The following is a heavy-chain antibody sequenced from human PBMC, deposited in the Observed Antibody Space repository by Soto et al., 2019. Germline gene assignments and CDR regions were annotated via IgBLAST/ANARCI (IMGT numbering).Heavy chain of an antibody. CDR1: GGTFSSYT. J-gene: IGHJ4*02. Sequence: QVQLVQSGAEVKKPGSSVKVSCKASGGTFSSYTISWVRQAPGQGLEWLGRIIPILGIANYAQKFQGRDTITAAQSTSTAYMELSSLRSEDTAVYYCARNTRGQLDPEAHWGQGTLVTVSA. V-gene: IGHV1-69*02. CDR2: IIPILGIA. CDR3: ARNTRGQLDPEAH. D-gene: IGHD1-1*01.